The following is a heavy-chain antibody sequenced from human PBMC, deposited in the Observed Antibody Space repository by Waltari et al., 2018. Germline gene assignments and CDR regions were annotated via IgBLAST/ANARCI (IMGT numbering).Heavy chain of an antibody. CDR1: GGSISSYY. D-gene: IGHD6-19*01. J-gene: IGHJ5*02. CDR2: IYYSGST. CDR3: AGDGGSGWFDP. Sequence: QVQLQESGPGLVKPSETLSLTCTVSGGSISSYYWSWIRQPPGKGLEWIGYIYYSGSTNYNPSLKSRVTISVNTSKNQCSLKLSSVTAADTAVYYCAGDGGSGWFDPWGQGTLVTVSS. V-gene: IGHV4-59*01.